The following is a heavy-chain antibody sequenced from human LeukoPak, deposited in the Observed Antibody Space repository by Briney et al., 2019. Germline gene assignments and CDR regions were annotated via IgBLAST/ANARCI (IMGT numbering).Heavy chain of an antibody. D-gene: IGHD6-19*01. Sequence: GGSLRLSCAASGFTFSSYGMSWVRQAAGKGLEWVSAIHGSDDNTHYADSVKGRFTISRDKSKNTLYLQMNSLRADDTAVYFCVKSPYSSGWLHYYWGQGTLVTVSS. J-gene: IGHJ4*02. CDR2: IHGSDDNT. CDR1: GFTFSSYG. V-gene: IGHV3-23*01. CDR3: VKSPYSSGWLHYY.